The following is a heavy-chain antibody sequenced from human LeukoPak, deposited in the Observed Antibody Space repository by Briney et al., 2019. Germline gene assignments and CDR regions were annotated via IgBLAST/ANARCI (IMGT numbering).Heavy chain of an antibody. CDR2: ISYDGSNK. Sequence: PGRSLRLSCAASGFTFSSYGMHWVRQAPGKGLEWVAVISYDGSNKYYADSVKGRFTISRDNSKNTLYLQMNSLRAEDTAVYYCAKGVGATTPPFDYWGQGTLVTVSS. CDR1: GFTFSSYG. J-gene: IGHJ4*02. V-gene: IGHV3-30*18. CDR3: AKGVGATTPPFDY. D-gene: IGHD1-26*01.